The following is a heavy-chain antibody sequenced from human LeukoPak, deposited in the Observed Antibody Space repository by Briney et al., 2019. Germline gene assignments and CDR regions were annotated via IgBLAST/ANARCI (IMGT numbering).Heavy chain of an antibody. CDR3: ARAPCWDHYYDSSGYD. V-gene: IGHV1-2*02. CDR2: INPNSGGT. CDR1: GYTFTGYY. D-gene: IGHD3-22*01. J-gene: IGHJ1*01. Sequence: GASVKVSCKASGYTFTGYYMHWVRQAPGQGLEWMGWINPNSGGTNYAQKFQGRVTMTRDTSISTAYMELSRLRSDDTAVYYCARAPCWDHYYDSSGYDWGQGTLVTVSS.